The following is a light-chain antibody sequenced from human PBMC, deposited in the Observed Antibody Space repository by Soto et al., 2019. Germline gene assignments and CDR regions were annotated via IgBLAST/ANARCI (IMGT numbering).Light chain of an antibody. CDR1: QSVSSSY. J-gene: IGKJ1*01. CDR3: QQYGSSRT. CDR2: GAS. V-gene: IGKV3-20*01. Sequence: EIVLTQSPGTLSLSPGERATLSSRASQSVSSSYLAWYQQKPGQAPRLLIYGASSRATGIPDRFSGSGSGTDFTLTISRLEPEDFAVYYCQQYGSSRTFDQGTKVEIK.